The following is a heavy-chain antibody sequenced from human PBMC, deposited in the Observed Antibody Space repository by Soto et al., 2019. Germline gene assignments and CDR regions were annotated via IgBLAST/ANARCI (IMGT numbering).Heavy chain of an antibody. Sequence: SETLSLTCAVYGGSFSGYYWSWIRQPPGKGLEWIGEINHSGSTNYNPSLKSRVTISVDTSKNQFSLKLSSVTAADTAVYYCARRDYYDSSGFGYWGQGTLVTVSS. CDR3: ARRDYYDSSGFGY. CDR2: INHSGST. V-gene: IGHV4-34*01. D-gene: IGHD3-22*01. CDR1: GGSFSGYY. J-gene: IGHJ4*02.